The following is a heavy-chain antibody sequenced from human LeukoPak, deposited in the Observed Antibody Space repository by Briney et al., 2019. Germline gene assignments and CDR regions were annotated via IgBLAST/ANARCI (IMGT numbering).Heavy chain of an antibody. V-gene: IGHV3-30*04. CDR3: ASGISSGYFHFDY. CDR2: ISYDGSYK. CDR1: GFTFNSYA. D-gene: IGHD3-22*01. Sequence: GGSLRLSCAASGFTFNSYAMHWVRQAPGKGLECVTIISYDGSYKYYADSVKGRFTISRDNSKNTLYLQMNSLRAEDTAVYYCASGISSGYFHFDYWGQGTLVTVSS. J-gene: IGHJ4*02.